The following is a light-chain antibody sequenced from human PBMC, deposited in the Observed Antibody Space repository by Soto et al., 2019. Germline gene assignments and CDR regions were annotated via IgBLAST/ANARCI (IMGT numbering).Light chain of an antibody. CDR3: SSYSTNSTPVV. CDR2: EVT. J-gene: IGLJ2*01. CDR1: SSDVGGYNY. V-gene: IGLV2-14*01. Sequence: QSALTQPASVSGSPGQSITISCTGTSSDVGGYNYVSWYQQHPGKAPKLMIYEVTNRPSGVSNRFSGSKSGYTASLTISGLHVDDEETYYCSSYSTNSTPVVFGGGTKLTVL.